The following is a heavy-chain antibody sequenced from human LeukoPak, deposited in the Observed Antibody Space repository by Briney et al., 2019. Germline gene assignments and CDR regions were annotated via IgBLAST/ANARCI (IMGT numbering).Heavy chain of an antibody. J-gene: IGHJ6*03. CDR2: INPNSGGT. CDR1: GYTFTGYY. D-gene: IGHD1-20*01. Sequence: ASVKVSCKASGYTFTGYYMHWVRQAPGQGLEWMGWINPNSGGTNYAQKFQGRVTMTTDTSTSTAYMELRSLRSDDTAVFYCARVVTGRYYIDVWGKGTTVTVSS. V-gene: IGHV1-2*02. CDR3: ARVVTGRYYIDV.